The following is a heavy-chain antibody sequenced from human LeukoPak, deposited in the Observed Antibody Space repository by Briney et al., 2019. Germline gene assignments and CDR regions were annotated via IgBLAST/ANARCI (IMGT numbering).Heavy chain of an antibody. CDR1: GFTFSSYA. CDR3: AREGSTEGNGSDY. J-gene: IGHJ4*02. Sequence: GGSLRLSCAASGFTFSSYAMHWVRQAPGKGLEWVAVISYDGSNKYYADSVKGRFTISRDNSKNTLYLQMNSLRAEDTAVYYCAREGSTEGNGSDYWGQGTLVTVSS. CDR2: ISYDGSNK. D-gene: IGHD2-2*01. V-gene: IGHV3-30-3*01.